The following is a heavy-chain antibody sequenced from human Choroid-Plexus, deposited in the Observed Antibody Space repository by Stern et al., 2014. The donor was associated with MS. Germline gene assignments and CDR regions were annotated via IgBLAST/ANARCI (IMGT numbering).Heavy chain of an antibody. V-gene: IGHV1-2*02. CDR1: GYIFTGYY. D-gene: IGHD3-3*01. Sequence: DQLVESGAEVKKPGASVKVSCKTSGYIFTGYYIHWVQQAPGQGLEWMAWINPNTGGTTYAQKFQGRVTMSRDTSISTAYVELSSLTSDDTAVYYCARDQRGITIFGVVTDYYYLGMDVWGQGTTVTVSS. J-gene: IGHJ6*02. CDR2: INPNTGGT. CDR3: ARDQRGITIFGVVTDYYYLGMDV.